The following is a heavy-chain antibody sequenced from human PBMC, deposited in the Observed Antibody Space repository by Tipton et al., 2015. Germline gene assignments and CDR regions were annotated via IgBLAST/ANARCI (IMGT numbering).Heavy chain of an antibody. V-gene: IGHV3-23*01. CDR3: ALGYSYGSYYFDY. CDR1: GFTFSTYA. D-gene: IGHD5-18*01. Sequence: SLRLSCAASGFTFSTYAMTWVRQAPGKGLEWVSAITGPGGSAYYIDSVKGRFTISRDNSKNTLYLQMSSLRAEDTAIYYCALGYSYGSYYFDYWGQGTLVTVSS. J-gene: IGHJ4*02. CDR2: ITGPGGSA.